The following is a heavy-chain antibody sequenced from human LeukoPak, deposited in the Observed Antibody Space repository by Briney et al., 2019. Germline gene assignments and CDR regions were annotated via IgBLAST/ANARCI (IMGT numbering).Heavy chain of an antibody. CDR2: INTNTGNP. CDR1: GYTFTSYG. CDR3: ARDRYSNYYYYMDV. Sequence: GAPVKVSCKASGYTFTSYGISWGGQAPGQGLEWMGWINTNTGNPTYAQGFTGRFVFSLDTSVSTAYLQISSLKAEDTAVYYCARDRYSNYYYYMDVWGKGTTVTVSS. V-gene: IGHV7-4-1*02. D-gene: IGHD4-11*01. J-gene: IGHJ6*03.